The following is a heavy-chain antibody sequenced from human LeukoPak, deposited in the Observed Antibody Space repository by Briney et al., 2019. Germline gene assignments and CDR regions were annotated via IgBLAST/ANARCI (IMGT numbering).Heavy chain of an antibody. D-gene: IGHD1-1*01. CDR2: IYYGGST. CDR3: ASLEGGTGRLFDY. J-gene: IGHJ4*02. CDR1: GGSISSSSYY. V-gene: IGHV4-39*07. Sequence: PSETLSLTCTVSGGSISSSSYYWGWIRQPPGKGLEWIGSIYYGGSTYYNPSLKSRVTISVDTSKNQFSLKLSSVTAADTAVYYCASLEGGTGRLFDYWGQGTLVTVSS.